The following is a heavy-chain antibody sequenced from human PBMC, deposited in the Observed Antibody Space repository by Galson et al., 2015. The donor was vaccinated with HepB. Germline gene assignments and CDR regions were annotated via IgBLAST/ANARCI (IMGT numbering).Heavy chain of an antibody. CDR1: GFTFTSYN. V-gene: IGHV3-30*01. CDR3: ARDSNWNFDY. CDR2: ISDDGKTG. Sequence: LRLSCATSGFTFTSYNMHWVRQSPVKGLEWLAIISDDGKTGFYADSVKGRFTISRDNSKNTLSLQMNSLRPDDTAVYYCARDSNWNFDYWGQGTLVTVSS. D-gene: IGHD1-1*01. J-gene: IGHJ4*02.